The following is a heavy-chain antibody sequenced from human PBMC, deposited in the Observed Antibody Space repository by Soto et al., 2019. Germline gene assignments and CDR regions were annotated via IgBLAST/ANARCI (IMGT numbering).Heavy chain of an antibody. D-gene: IGHD2-15*01. V-gene: IGHV4-30-2*01. CDR2: IYQSGST. CDR1: GGSISSGGYS. J-gene: IGHJ4*02. CDR3: ARCSGGSSCSFDY. Sequence: SETLSLTCAVSGGSISSGGYSWSWIRQPPGKGLEWIGYIYQSGSTYYNPSLKSRVTISVDRSKNQFSLKLSSVTAADTAVYYCARCSGGSSCSFDYWGQGTLVTVSS.